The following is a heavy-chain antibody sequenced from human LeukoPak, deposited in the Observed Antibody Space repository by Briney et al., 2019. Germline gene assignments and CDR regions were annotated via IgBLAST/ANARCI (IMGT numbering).Heavy chain of an antibody. CDR2: INHSGST. D-gene: IGHD3-16*02. CDR1: GGSFSGYY. J-gene: IGHJ4*02. V-gene: IGHV4-34*01. CDR3: ARTSYDCVWGSYRPLYYFDY. Sequence: SETLSLTCAVYGGSFSGYYWSWIRQPPGKGLEWIGEINHSGSTNYNPSLKSRVTISVDTSKNQFSLKLSSVTAADTAVYYCARTSYDCVWGSYRPLYYFDYWGQGTLVTVSS.